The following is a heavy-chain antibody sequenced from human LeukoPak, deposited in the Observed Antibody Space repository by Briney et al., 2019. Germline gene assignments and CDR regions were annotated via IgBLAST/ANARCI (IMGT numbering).Heavy chain of an antibody. D-gene: IGHD1-1*01. CDR1: GYTFTSYD. J-gene: IGHJ6*03. V-gene: IGHV1-8*03. Sequence: ASVKVSCKASGYTFTSYDINWVRQAPGQGLEWMGWMNPNSGNTGYAQKFQGRVTITRNTSISTAYMELSSLRSEDTAVCYCAGGLEERTKDYYYYYMDVWGKGTTVTVSS. CDR3: AGGLEERTKDYYYYYMDV. CDR2: MNPNSGNT.